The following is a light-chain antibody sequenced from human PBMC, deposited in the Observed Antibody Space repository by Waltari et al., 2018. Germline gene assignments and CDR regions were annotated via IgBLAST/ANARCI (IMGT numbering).Light chain of an antibody. CDR1: RSDVGGYNC. J-gene: IGLJ2*01. CDR2: DVS. CDR3: NSYAGSNSVL. V-gene: IGLV2-8*01. Sequence: QSALTQPPSASGSPGQSVTISCTGTRSDVGGYNCVSWYQQHPGKAPKLMISDVSKRPSGVPDRFSGSKSGNTAYLTVSGLQAEDEADYYCNSYAGSNSVLFGAGTKLTVL.